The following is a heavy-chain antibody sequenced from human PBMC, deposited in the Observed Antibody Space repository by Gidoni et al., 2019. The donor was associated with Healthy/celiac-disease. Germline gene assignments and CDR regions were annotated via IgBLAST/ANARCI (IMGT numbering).Heavy chain of an antibody. CDR3: TTRPYYDFWSGPKEG. CDR2: IKSKTDGGTT. D-gene: IGHD3-3*01. J-gene: IGHJ4*02. Sequence: GKGLEWVGRIKSKTDGGTTDYAAPVKGRFTISRDDSKNTLYLQMNSLKTEDTAVYYCTTRPYYDFWSGPKEGWGQGTLVTVSS. V-gene: IGHV3-15*01.